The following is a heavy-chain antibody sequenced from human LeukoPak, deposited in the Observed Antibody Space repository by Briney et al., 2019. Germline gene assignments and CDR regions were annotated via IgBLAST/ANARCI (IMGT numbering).Heavy chain of an antibody. V-gene: IGHV1-18*01. CDR2: ISAYNSDT. CDR1: GYTFTSYG. J-gene: IGHJ6*03. Sequence: ASVKVSCKASGYTFTSYGINWVRQAPGQGLEWMAWISAYNSDTNYAQKLQGRVTMTRDTSTSTVYMELSSLRSDDTAVYYCARGSGDSSGYYYYYYMDVWGKGTTVTVSS. D-gene: IGHD3-22*01. CDR3: ARGSGDSSGYYYYYYMDV.